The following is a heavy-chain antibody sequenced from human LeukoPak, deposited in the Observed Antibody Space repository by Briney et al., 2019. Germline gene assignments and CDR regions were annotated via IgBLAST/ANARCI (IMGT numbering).Heavy chain of an antibody. V-gene: IGHV4-39*01. CDR1: GGSISSSGYY. Sequence: AETLSLTCTVSGGSISSSGYYWGWIRPPPGKGLEWSGSIYYSGSTYYNPSLNSRVTISVDTSKNQFSLKLGSVPAADTAVYYCARLGGIVVVPAGGFDPWGQGTLVTVSS. D-gene: IGHD2-2*01. CDR3: ARLGGIVVVPAGGFDP. J-gene: IGHJ5*02. CDR2: IYYSGST.